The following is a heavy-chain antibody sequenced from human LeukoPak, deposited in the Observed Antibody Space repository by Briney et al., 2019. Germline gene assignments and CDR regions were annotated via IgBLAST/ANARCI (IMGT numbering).Heavy chain of an antibody. D-gene: IGHD5-18*01. Sequence: GGSLRLSCSASGFTFSSYALHWVRQAPGKGLEYVSAISSNGGSTYYADSVKGRFTISRDNSKNTLYLQMSSLRAEDTAVYYCVKEGYSYDLAFDYWGQGTLVTVSS. V-gene: IGHV3-64D*09. CDR3: VKEGYSYDLAFDY. CDR2: ISSNGGST. J-gene: IGHJ4*02. CDR1: GFTFSSYA.